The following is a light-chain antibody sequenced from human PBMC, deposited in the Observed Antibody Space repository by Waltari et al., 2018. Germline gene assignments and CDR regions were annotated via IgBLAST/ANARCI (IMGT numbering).Light chain of an antibody. CDR2: GSS. Sequence: EIVLTQSPGTLSLFPGERASLSCRASQYVSGSYLAWYQQKPGQAPRLLVYGSSTRAAGIADRFRGRGSGTDATRTINDLEPEDAAVDYGEVYGGSSEWTFGQGTKVEIK. CDR1: QYVSGSY. V-gene: IGKV3-20*01. CDR3: EVYGGSSEWT. J-gene: IGKJ1*01.